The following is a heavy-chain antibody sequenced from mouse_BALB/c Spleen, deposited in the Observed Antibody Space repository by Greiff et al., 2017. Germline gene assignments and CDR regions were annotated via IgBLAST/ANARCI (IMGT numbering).Heavy chain of an antibody. CDR3: ATLDPSWFAY. CDR1: GYTFTSYW. V-gene: IGHV1-7*01. J-gene: IGHJ3*01. Sequence: VQLQQSGAELAKPGASVKMSCKASGYTFTSYWMHWVKQRPGQGLEWIGYINPSTGYTEYNQKFKDKATLTADKSSSTAYMQLSSLTSEDSAVYYCATLDPSWFAYWGQGTLVTVSA. CDR2: INPSTGYT.